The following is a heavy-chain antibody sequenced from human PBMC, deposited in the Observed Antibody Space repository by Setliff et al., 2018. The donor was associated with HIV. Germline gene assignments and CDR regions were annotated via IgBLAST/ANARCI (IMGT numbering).Heavy chain of an antibody. D-gene: IGHD3-22*01. CDR3: ARISGNDRGGYYYHYFGY. J-gene: IGHJ4*02. V-gene: IGHV1-3*04. CDR1: GYTFRNYA. CDR2: IDSGNGNT. Sequence: ASVKVSCKASGYTFRNYAVHWVRQAPGQRLEWMGWIDSGNGNTKISPKFQDRITIIRDTSAATVYMEVNSLRSEDTAVYYCARISGNDRGGYYYHYFGYWGQGTLVTVSS.